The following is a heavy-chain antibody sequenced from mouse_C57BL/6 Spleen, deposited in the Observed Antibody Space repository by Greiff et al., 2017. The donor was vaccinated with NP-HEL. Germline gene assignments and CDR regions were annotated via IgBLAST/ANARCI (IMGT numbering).Heavy chain of an antibody. D-gene: IGHD1-1*01. CDR1: GFTFSSYG. CDR3: ARPDYYLWYFDV. Sequence: DVMLVESGGDLVKPGGSLKLSCAASGFTFSSYGMSWVRQTPDKRLEWVATISSGGSYTYYPDSVKGRFTISRDNAKNTLYLQMSSLKSEDTAMYYCARPDYYLWYFDVWGTGTTVTVSS. V-gene: IGHV5-6*02. CDR2: ISSGGSYT. J-gene: IGHJ1*03.